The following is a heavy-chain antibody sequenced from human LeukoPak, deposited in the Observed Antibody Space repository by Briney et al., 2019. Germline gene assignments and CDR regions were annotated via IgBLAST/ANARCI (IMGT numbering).Heavy chain of an antibody. Sequence: ASVKVSCKASGYTFSNYGVIWVRQAPGQGLEWMGWTNTNTGNPTYAQGFTGRFVFSLDTSVSTAYLQISSLKAEDTAVYYCARRLRGAWFGDLPHPLGYWGQGTLVTVSS. V-gene: IGHV7-4-1*02. D-gene: IGHD3-10*01. J-gene: IGHJ4*02. CDR2: TNTNTGNP. CDR3: ARRLRGAWFGDLPHPLGY. CDR1: GYTFSNYG.